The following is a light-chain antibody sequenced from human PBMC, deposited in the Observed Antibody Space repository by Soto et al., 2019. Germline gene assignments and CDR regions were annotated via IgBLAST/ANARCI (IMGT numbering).Light chain of an antibody. V-gene: IGLV1-47*01. J-gene: IGLJ2*01. Sequence: QSVLTQPPSASGTPGQRVTISCSGSSSNIESNFVYWYQQFPGTAPRLLIYRNNQRPSGVPDRFAGSKSGTSASLAISAPRSEDGADYYCTVWDDSLRGRLFGGGTRVTVL. CDR3: TVWDDSLRGRL. CDR1: SSNIESNF. CDR2: RNN.